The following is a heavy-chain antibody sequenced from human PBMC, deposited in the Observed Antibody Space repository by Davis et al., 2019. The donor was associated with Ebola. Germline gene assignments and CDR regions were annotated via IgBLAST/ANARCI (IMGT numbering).Heavy chain of an antibody. Sequence: PGGSLRLSCAASGFTFSSYAMSWVRQAPGKGLEWVSAISGSGGSTYCADSVKGRFTISRDNSKNTLYLQMNSLRAEDTAVYYCAKGVYYYDSSGYYKDWYFDLWGRGTLVTVSS. CDR2: ISGSGGST. CDR3: AKGVYYYDSSGYYKDWYFDL. D-gene: IGHD3-22*01. J-gene: IGHJ2*01. CDR1: GFTFSSYA. V-gene: IGHV3-23*01.